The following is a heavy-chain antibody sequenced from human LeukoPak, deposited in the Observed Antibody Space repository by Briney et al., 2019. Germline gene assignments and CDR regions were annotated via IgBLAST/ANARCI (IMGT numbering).Heavy chain of an antibody. Sequence: GGSLRHSRAASRFTFSSYGVHWGRQAPGKGLEWVAVILYDGSNQDYADSVKGRFTISRDDSKKTLYLQMNSLKAEGQSLYYCGKESARASSGSFLPRFVPWGQGTLVTVSS. CDR3: GKESARASSGSFLPRFVP. V-gene: IGHV3-30*18. J-gene: IGHJ5*02. CDR2: ILYDGSNQ. D-gene: IGHD3-22*01. CDR1: RFTFSSYG.